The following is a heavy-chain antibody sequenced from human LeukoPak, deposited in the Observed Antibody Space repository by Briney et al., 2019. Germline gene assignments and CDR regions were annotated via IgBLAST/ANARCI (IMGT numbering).Heavy chain of an antibody. CDR1: GGSFSGYY. CDR2: INHSGST. V-gene: IGHV4-34*01. D-gene: IGHD2-2*01. CDR3: ARRIVVVPAARGWFDP. Sequence: SETLSLTCAVYGGSFSGYYWSWIRQPPGKGLEWIWEINHSGSTNYNPSLKSRVTISVDTSKNQFSLKLSSVTAADTAVYYCARRIVVVPAARGWFDPWGQGTLVTVSS. J-gene: IGHJ5*02.